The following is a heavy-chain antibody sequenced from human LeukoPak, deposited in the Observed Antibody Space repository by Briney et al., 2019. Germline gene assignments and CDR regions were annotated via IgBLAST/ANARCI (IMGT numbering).Heavy chain of an antibody. V-gene: IGHV3-30*03. Sequence: GGSLRLSCAASGFTFSSYGMHWVRQAPGKGLEWVAVISYDGSNKYYADSVKGRFTISRDNSKNTLYLQMNSLRAEDTAVYYCARVQFFVDYYGPGIGEWGQGTLVTVSS. CDR3: ARVQFFVDYYGPGIGE. CDR2: ISYDGSNK. D-gene: IGHD3-10*01. J-gene: IGHJ4*02. CDR1: GFTFSSYG.